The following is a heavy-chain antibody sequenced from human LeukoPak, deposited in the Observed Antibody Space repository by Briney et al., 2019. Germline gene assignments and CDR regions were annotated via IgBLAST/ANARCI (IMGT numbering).Heavy chain of an antibody. CDR1: GGSMSSYY. V-gene: IGHV4-59*08. CDR3: ARRVRSSYGMDV. CDR2: IYYSGGT. J-gene: IGHJ6*02. Sequence: PSETLSLTCTVSGGSMSSYYWCWIRQPPGPGLERNGYIYYSGGTNYKSSLKSRLTISVDTSKNEFSLRLTSVTAADTAVYYCARRVRSSYGMDVWGQGTTVTVSS. D-gene: IGHD4/OR15-4a*01.